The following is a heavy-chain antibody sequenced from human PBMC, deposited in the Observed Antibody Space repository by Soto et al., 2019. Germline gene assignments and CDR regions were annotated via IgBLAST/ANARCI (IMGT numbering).Heavy chain of an antibody. CDR3: TWKGTDFDY. CDR1: GFTFSGAW. J-gene: IGHJ4*02. V-gene: IGHV3-15*07. CDR2: IASKTSGGTI. D-gene: IGHD1-1*01. Sequence: GGSLRLSCAASGFTFSGAWMNWVRQAPGKGLEWVGRIASKTSGGTIDYAAPVNGRFTISRDDSRNMLYLQMNSLKIEDTAVFYCTWKGTDFDYWGQGTLVTVSS.